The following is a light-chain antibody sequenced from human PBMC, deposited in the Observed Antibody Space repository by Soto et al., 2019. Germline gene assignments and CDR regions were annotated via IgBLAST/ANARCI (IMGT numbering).Light chain of an antibody. J-gene: IGKJ2*01. CDR3: QQFVGSSYT. CDR1: QSVSSSY. Sequence: ESVLTQSPGTLSLSPGERATLSCRASQSVSSSYLAWYQQKPGQAPRLLIYGASTRATDIPDRFSGSGSGTDFTLTISRLEPEDCAVYYCQQFVGSSYTFGQGTKVEIK. V-gene: IGKV3-20*01. CDR2: GAS.